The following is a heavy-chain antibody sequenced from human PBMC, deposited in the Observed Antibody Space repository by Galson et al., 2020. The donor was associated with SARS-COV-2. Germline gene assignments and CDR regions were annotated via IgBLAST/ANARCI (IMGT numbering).Heavy chain of an antibody. J-gene: IGHJ4*02. CDR1: GYTLTGYY. D-gene: IGHD3-10*01. Sequence: ATVKDSCTPSGYTLTGYYMHRVRQAPGQGLEWMGWINPNSGGTNYAQKFQGRVTMTRDTSIRTAYMALSRLRSDETAVYYCASLWSRRARFGAGDYWGQGTLVTVSS. V-gene: IGHV1-2*02. CDR2: INPNSGGT. CDR3: ASLWSRRARFGAGDY.